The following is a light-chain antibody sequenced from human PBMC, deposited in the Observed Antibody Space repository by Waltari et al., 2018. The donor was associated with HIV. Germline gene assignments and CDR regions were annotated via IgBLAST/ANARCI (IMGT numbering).Light chain of an antibody. CDR3: NSRDSSGTHPVL. CDR1: SLEIYY. V-gene: IGLV3-19*01. J-gene: IGLJ2*01. CDR2: GKN. Sequence: SSKLTQDPAVSVALGQTVRITCQGDSLEIYYASWLKQKPGQAPLLVIYGKNNRPSGIPDRFSGSFSGNTSSLTITGAQAEDEADYYCNSRDSSGTHPVLFGGGTRLSVL.